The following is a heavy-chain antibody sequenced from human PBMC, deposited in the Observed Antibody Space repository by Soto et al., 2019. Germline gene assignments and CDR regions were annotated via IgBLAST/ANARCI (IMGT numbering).Heavy chain of an antibody. CDR3: ARDPSIAVAGRNWFDP. CDR2: ISAYNGNT. CDR1: GYTFTSYG. V-gene: IGHV1-18*01. J-gene: IGHJ5*02. Sequence: GASVKVSCKASGYTFTSYGISWVRQAPGQGLEWMGWISAYNGNTNYAQKLQGRVTMTTDTSTSTAYMELRSPRSDDTAVYYCARDPSIAVAGRNWFDPWGQGTLVTVSS. D-gene: IGHD6-19*01.